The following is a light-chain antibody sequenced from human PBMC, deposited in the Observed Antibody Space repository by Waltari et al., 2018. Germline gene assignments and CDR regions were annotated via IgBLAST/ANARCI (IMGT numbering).Light chain of an antibody. V-gene: IGLV2-14*03. J-gene: IGLJ2*01. CDR1: SSDVGGYNY. CDR3: SSYISSSTLEL. CDR2: HVS. Sequence: QSALTQPASVSGSPGQSITISCTGTSSDVGGYNYVTESQQHQGKAPKLMIYHVSKPPSGVFNLFSGSKSGTTASLTISGLQAEAEADYYCSSYISSSTLELFGGGTSLTVL.